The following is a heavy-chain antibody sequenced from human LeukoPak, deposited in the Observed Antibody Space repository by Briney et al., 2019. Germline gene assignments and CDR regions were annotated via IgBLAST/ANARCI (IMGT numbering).Heavy chain of an antibody. Sequence: PGGSLRLSCAASGFSFSSFGMSWVRQAPGKGLEWVSRISCSDGSTDYADSVKGRFTISRDNSKNTLYLQMNSLRAEDTAIYYCAKFCRATRGACDSWGQGTLVTVSS. CDR2: ISCSDGST. V-gene: IGHV3-23*01. CDR3: AKFCRATRGACDS. CDR1: GFSFSSFG. J-gene: IGHJ4*02. D-gene: IGHD2-21*02.